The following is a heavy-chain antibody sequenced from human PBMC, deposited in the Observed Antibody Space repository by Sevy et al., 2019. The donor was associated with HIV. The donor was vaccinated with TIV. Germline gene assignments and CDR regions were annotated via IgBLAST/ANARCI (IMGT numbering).Heavy chain of an antibody. V-gene: IGHV1-18*01. D-gene: IGHD1-26*01. CDR2: ISTLNT. CDR1: GYSFTSYG. J-gene: IGHJ1*01. Sequence: ASVKVSCKAYGYSFTSYGITWVRQAPGQGLEWMGWISTLNTNYAQKLQGRVTLTTDTSTSTVYMELRSLRSDDTAVYYCARAPSGSQGPGQYFQHWGQGTLVTVSS. CDR3: ARAPSGSQGPGQYFQH.